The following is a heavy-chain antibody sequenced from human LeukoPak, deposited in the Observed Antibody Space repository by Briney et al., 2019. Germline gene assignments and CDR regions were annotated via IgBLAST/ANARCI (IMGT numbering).Heavy chain of an antibody. Sequence: PGGSLRLSCAASGFTFSNYAMHWVGQAPGKGLEWVAVISYEGSNKYYADSVKGRFTISRDNSKNTLYLQMNSLRAEDTAVYYCARGGRVEWELLLPAYWGQGTLVTVSS. D-gene: IGHD1-26*01. CDR3: ARGGRVEWELLLPAY. CDR1: GFTFSNYA. J-gene: IGHJ4*02. CDR2: ISYEGSNK. V-gene: IGHV3-30-3*01.